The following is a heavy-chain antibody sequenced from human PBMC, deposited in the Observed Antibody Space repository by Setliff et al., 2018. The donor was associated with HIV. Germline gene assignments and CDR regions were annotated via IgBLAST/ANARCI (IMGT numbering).Heavy chain of an antibody. D-gene: IGHD1-26*01. CDR3: ARVALGRAEVFDY. Sequence: SETLSLTCAVYTESLTRYDWAWIRQSPEKGLEWIGEIDDSGSIIYNPSLQSRVTMSVDTSKNQFSLKVRSLTAADTAVYYCARVALGRAEVFDYWGQGTLVTVSS. V-gene: IGHV4-34*01. CDR1: TESLTRYD. CDR2: IDDSGSI. J-gene: IGHJ4*02.